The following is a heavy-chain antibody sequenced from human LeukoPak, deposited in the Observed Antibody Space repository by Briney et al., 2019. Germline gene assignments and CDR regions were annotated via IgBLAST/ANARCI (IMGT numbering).Heavy chain of an antibody. D-gene: IGHD1-26*01. J-gene: IGHJ6*02. CDR1: GFTFSRYA. V-gene: IGHV3-23*01. Sequence: PGGSLRLSCAASGFTFSRYAMSWVRQAPGKGLEWVSAISGASETIYYADSVRGRFTISRDNSKNTLYLQMNSLRADDTALYYCAKRGATMLVGSYYYAMDVWGQGTTVTVSS. CDR2: ISGASETI. CDR3: AKRGATMLVGSYYYAMDV.